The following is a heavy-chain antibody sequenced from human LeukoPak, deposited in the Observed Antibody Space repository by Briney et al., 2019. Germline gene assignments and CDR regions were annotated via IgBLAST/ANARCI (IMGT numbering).Heavy chain of an antibody. CDR2: INWNGRST. Sequence: PGGSLRLSCAASGFXFDDYDLNWVRQAPGKGLEWVSGINWNGRSTGYADSVKGRFTISRDNAKNSLYLQMNSLRAEEDTAFYYCARATPRAPGHFDYWGQGILVTVSS. CDR3: ARATPRAPGHFDY. J-gene: IGHJ4*02. CDR1: GFXFDDYD. D-gene: IGHD1-1*01. V-gene: IGHV3-20*04.